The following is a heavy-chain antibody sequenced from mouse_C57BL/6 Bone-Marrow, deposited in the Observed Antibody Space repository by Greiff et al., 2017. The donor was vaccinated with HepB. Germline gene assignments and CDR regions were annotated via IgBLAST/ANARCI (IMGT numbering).Heavy chain of an antibody. Sequence: EVHLVESGGGLVQSGRSLRLSCATSGFTFSDFYMEWVRQAPGKGLEWIAASRNKANDYTTEYSASGKGRFIVSRDTSQSILYLQMNALRAEDTAIYYCARDAGFWAMDYLGQGTSVTVSS. J-gene: IGHJ4*01. CDR2: SRNKANDYTT. CDR3: ARDAGFWAMDY. V-gene: IGHV7-1*01. CDR1: GFTFSDFY.